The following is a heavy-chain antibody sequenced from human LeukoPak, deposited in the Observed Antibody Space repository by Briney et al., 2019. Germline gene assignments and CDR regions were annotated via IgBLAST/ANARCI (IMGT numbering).Heavy chain of an antibody. CDR1: GFTFSTYS. CDR2: IGGSGGSGGST. D-gene: IGHD3-22*01. Sequence: GGSLRLSCAASGFTFSTYSMSWVRQAPGKGLEWVSVIGGSGGSGGSTYSADSVKGRFTISRDNSKNTLYLQMNSLRAEDTAVYYCAKIYYYDSSVYFPHDAFDIWGQGTMVTVSS. CDR3: AKIYYYDSSVYFPHDAFDI. J-gene: IGHJ3*02. V-gene: IGHV3-23*01.